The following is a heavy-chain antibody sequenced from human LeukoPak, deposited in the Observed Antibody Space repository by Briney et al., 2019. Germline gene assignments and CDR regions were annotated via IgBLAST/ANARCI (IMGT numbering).Heavy chain of an antibody. CDR3: ARGAPPYSDFWSGYCTY. J-gene: IGHJ4*02. D-gene: IGHD3-3*01. CDR2: ISSSGSTI. V-gene: IGHV3-11*01. CDR1: GFTFSDYY. Sequence: PGRSLRLSCAASGFTFSDYYMSWIRQAPGKGLEWVSYISSSGSTIYYADSVKGRFTISRDNAKNSLYLQMNSLRAEDTAVYYCARGAPPYSDFWSGYCTYWGQGTLVTVSS.